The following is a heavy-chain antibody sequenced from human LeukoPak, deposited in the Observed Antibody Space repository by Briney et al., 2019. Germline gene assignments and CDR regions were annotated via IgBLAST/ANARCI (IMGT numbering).Heavy chain of an antibody. CDR1: GGSFSGYY. Sequence: SETLSLTCAVFGGSFSGYYWTWIRQPPGKGLEWIGEINHSGSTSYKSSLKSRVIISVDTSKDQFSLKLSSVTAADTAVYYCARHPNQPTNTRGTLFDPWGQGTLVTVSS. CDR2: INHSGST. D-gene: IGHD1-14*01. CDR3: ARHPNQPTNTRGTLFDP. V-gene: IGHV4-34*01. J-gene: IGHJ5*02.